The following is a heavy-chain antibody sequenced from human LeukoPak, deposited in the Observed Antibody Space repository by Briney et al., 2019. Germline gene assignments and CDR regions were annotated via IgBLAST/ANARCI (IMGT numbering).Heavy chain of an antibody. CDR3: VSRRSGTNWFDP. D-gene: IGHD3-10*01. V-gene: IGHV1-8*01. CDR1: GYTFTSYD. CDR2: MNPNSGNT. Sequence: ASVKVSCKASGYTFTSYDINWVRQATGQGLEWTGWMNPNSGNTGYAQKFQGRVTMTRNTSISTAYMELSSLRSEDTAVYYCVSRRSGTNWFDPWGQGTLVTVSS. J-gene: IGHJ5*02.